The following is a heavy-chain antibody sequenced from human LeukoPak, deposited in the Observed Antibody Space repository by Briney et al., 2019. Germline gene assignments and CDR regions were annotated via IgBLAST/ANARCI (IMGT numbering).Heavy chain of an antibody. J-gene: IGHJ6*03. D-gene: IGHD6-6*01. CDR3: ARVRRPEYSSSSYYYYMDV. CDR2: INSNSGGT. CDR1: GYTFTGYY. Sequence: ASVKVSCKASGYTFTGYYIHWVRQAPGQGLEWMGWINSNSGGTNYAQKFQGRVTMTRDTSTTTACMELNRLRSDDTAVYYCARVRRPEYSSSSYYYYMDVWGKGTTVTVSS. V-gene: IGHV1-2*02.